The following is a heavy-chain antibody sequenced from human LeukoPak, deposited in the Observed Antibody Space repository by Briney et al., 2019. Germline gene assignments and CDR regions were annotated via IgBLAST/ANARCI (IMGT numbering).Heavy chain of an antibody. CDR2: ISSSNSYI. D-gene: IGHD1-26*01. CDR1: GFTFSSYS. CDR3: ATGGVGATSPLFIDY. V-gene: IGHV3-21*01. J-gene: IGHJ4*02. Sequence: GGSLRLSCAASGFTFSSYSMNWVRQAPGKGLEWVSFISSSNSYIYHADSMKGRFTISRDNAKDSLFLQMNSLRAKDTAVYYCATGGVGATSPLFIDYWGQGTLVTVSS.